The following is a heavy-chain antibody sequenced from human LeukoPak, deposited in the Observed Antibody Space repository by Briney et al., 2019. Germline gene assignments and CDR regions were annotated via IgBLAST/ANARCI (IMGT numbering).Heavy chain of an antibody. D-gene: IGHD4-23*01. Sequence: SETLSLTCTVSGGSISSGSYYWSWIRQPAGKGLEWIGRIYTSGSTNYNPSLKSRVTISVDTSKNQFSLKLSSVTAADTAVYSCASERLSDNGGNSYFDHWGQGILVTVSS. J-gene: IGHJ4*02. CDR2: IYTSGST. V-gene: IGHV4-61*02. CDR1: GGSISSGSYY. CDR3: ASERLSDNGGNSYFDH.